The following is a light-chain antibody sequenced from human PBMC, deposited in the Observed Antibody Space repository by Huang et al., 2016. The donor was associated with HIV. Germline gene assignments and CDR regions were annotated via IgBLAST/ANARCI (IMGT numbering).Light chain of an antibody. CDR2: DAS. V-gene: IGKV3-11*01. Sequence: EILLTQSPATLSLSPGERATLSCRASQSIRNFLAWYQQRPGQPPRLLIYDASNRATGIPDRFSGSGSDTDFTFTISSLEPEDFAVYYCQQRGSWPPFTFGPGTKVDIK. J-gene: IGKJ3*01. CDR3: QQRGSWPPFT. CDR1: QSIRNF.